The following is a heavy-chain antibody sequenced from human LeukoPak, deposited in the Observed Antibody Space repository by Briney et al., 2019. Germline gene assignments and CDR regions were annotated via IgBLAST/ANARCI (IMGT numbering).Heavy chain of an antibody. J-gene: IGHJ3*02. CDR2: IYPGDSDT. CDR1: GYSFTSYW. D-gene: IGHD3-9*01. Sequence: GESLKISCKGSGYSFTSYWIGWVRQMPGKGLEWMGIIYPGDSDTRYSPSFQGQVTISADKSISTAYLQWSSLKASDTAMYYCARLYEHTANYFAAFDIWGQGTMVTVSS. CDR3: ARLYEHTANYFAAFDI. V-gene: IGHV5-51*01.